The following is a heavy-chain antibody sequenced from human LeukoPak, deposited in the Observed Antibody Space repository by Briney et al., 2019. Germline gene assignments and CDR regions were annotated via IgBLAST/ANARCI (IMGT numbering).Heavy chain of an antibody. CDR3: ARGIYYYGSGSYYNVPFDY. Sequence: GASVKVSCKASGYTFTSYAMHWVRQAPGQRLEWMGWINAGNGNTKCSQKFQGRVTITRDTSASTAYMELSSLRSEDTAVYYCARGIYYYGSGSYYNVPFDYWGQGTLVTVSS. CDR1: GYTFTSYA. CDR2: INAGNGNT. V-gene: IGHV1-3*01. D-gene: IGHD3-10*01. J-gene: IGHJ4*02.